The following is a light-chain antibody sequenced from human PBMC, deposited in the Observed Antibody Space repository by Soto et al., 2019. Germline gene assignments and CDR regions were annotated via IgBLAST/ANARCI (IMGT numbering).Light chain of an antibody. V-gene: IGLV1-44*01. Sequence: QSVLTQPPSVSGTPGQRVTLSCSGSTRNIGDHTVTWYQLLPGTAPKVLVYVNNKRPSGVPDRFSGSKSGTSASLAISGLQSEDEADYSCAAWDGNLDGHVFGPGTKVTVL. CDR2: VNN. CDR1: TRNIGDHT. CDR3: AAWDGNLDGHV. J-gene: IGLJ1*01.